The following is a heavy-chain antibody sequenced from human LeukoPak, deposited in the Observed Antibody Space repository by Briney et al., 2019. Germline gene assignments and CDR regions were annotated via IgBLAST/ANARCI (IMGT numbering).Heavy chain of an antibody. CDR3: ARSYYYGSGSYYYDAFDI. CDR1: GGTFSSYA. D-gene: IGHD3-10*01. J-gene: IGHJ3*02. Sequence: SVKVSCKASGGTFSSYAISWVRQAPGQGLEWMGGIIPIFGTANYAQKLQGRVTITADESTSTAYMELSSLRSEDTAVYYCARSYYYGSGSYYYDAFDIWGQGTMVTVSS. CDR2: IIPIFGTA. V-gene: IGHV1-69*13.